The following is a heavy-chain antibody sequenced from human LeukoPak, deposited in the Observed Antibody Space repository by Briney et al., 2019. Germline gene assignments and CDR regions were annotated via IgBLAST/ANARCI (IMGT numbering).Heavy chain of an antibody. D-gene: IGHD3-22*01. V-gene: IGHV4-38-2*02. CDR1: GYSISSGYY. J-gene: IGHJ4*02. CDR2: IYHSGST. CDR3: ARHNREYYYDSSGYYWDY. Sequence: PPETLSLTCTVSGYSISSGYYWGWIRQPPGKGLEWIGSIYHSGSTYYNPSLKSRITISVDTSKNQFSLKLSSVTAADTAVYYCARHNREYYYDSSGYYWDYWGQGTLVTVSS.